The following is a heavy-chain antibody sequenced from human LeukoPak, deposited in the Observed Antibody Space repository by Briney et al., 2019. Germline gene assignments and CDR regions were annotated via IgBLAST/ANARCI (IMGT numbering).Heavy chain of an antibody. CDR2: ISSSGRTI. V-gene: IGHV3-11*01. J-gene: IGHJ4*02. CDR3: ARDYEEGSSAH. D-gene: IGHD1-26*01. CDR1: GFTFSDYY. Sequence: GGSLRLSCAASGFTFSDYYMSWIRQAPGKGLEWVSYISSSGRTIYYADSVKGRFTISRDNAKNSLYLQMNSLRAEDTAVYYCARDYEEGSSAHWGQGTLVTVSS.